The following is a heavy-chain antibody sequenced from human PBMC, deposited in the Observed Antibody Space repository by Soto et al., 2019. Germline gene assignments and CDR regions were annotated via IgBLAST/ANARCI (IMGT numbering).Heavy chain of an antibody. J-gene: IGHJ4*02. D-gene: IGHD2-2*01. CDR1: GFTFSSYA. CDR2: ISYDGSNK. CDR3: ARDLDLVAIDY. Sequence: QVQLVESGGGVVQPGRSLRLSCAASGFTFSSYAMHWVREAPGKGLEWVAVISYDGSNKYYADSVKGRFTISRDNSKNTLYLQMNSLRAEDTAVYYCARDLDLVAIDYWGQGTLVTVSS. V-gene: IGHV3-30-3*01.